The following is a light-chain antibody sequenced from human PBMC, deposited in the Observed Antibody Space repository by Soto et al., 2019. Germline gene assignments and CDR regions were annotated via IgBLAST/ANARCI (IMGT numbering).Light chain of an antibody. CDR2: DDN. Sequence: QSVLTQPPSASAPPGQGVTISCSGRGSNIGRNYVSWYRQFPGTAPQLLIYDDNKRHSGVPDRLSGSRYGTSASLAIAGLQPGDEADYYCGTWDESLGAGVFGGGTKLTVL. J-gene: IGLJ2*01. V-gene: IGLV1-51*01. CDR1: GSNIGRNY. CDR3: GTWDESLGAGV.